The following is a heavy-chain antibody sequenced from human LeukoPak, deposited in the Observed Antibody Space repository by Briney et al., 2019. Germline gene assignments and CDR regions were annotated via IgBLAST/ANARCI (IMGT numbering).Heavy chain of an antibody. CDR3: AKGRDYYGSGPTGYDY. D-gene: IGHD3-10*01. J-gene: IGHJ4*02. V-gene: IGHV3-23*01. CDR1: GFTFSNYA. CDR2: ISGSGGST. Sequence: SGGSPRLSCAASGFTFSNYAMSWVRQAPGKGLEWVSAISGSGGSTYYADSVKGRFTISRDYSKNTLYLQMNSLRAEDTAVYYCAKGRDYYGSGPTGYDYWGQGTLVTVSS.